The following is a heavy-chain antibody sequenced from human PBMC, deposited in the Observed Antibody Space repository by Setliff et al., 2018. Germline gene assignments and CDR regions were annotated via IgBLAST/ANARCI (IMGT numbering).Heavy chain of an antibody. D-gene: IGHD3-22*01. Sequence: GSLRLSCAASGFTFSSYAMSWVRQAPGKGLEWVSAISGSGGSTYYADSVKGRFTISRDNPKNTLHLQMISLRAEDTALYFCARALDYYDSSGNRDSALELLCIVCVTIVAADPSHPLKPLSRGLSHPADI. CDR1: GFTFSSYA. V-gene: IGHV3-23*01. J-gene: IGHJ3*02. CDR2: ISGSGGST. CDR3: ARALDYYDSSGNRDSALELLCIVCVTIVAADPSHPLKPLSRGLSHPADI.